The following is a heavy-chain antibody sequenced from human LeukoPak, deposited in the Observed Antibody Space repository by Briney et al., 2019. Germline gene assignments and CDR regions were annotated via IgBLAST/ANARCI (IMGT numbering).Heavy chain of an antibody. D-gene: IGHD6-19*01. CDR2: ISAYNGNT. CDR3: AQAPMYSSGWYRALDY. CDR1: GYTFTSYG. J-gene: IGHJ4*02. Sequence: ASVKVSCKASGYTFTSYGISWVRQAPGQGLEWMGWISAYNGNTNYAQKLQGRVTMTTDTSTSTAYMELRSLRSDDTAVYYCAQAPMYSSGWYRALDYWGQGTLVTVSS. V-gene: IGHV1-18*01.